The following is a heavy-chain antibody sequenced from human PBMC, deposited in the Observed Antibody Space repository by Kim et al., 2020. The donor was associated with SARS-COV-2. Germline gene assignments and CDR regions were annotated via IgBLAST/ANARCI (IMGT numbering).Heavy chain of an antibody. Sequence: TNYNPPLKSRVTMSVDTSKNQFSLKLSSVTAADTAVYYCARESNWRPYDYWGQGTLVTVSS. J-gene: IGHJ4*02. V-gene: IGHV4-4*07. CDR2: T. D-gene: IGHD1-20*01. CDR3: ARESNWRPYDY.